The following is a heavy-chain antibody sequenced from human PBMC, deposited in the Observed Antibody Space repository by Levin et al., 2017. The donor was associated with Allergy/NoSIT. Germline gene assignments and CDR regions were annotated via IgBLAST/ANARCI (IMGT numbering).Heavy chain of an antibody. Sequence: SQTLSLTCTVSGDSISRGSYYWPWIRQLPGKGLEWIGFIPHSGSASYNPSLRSRLTLSLDTSKNQFSLKLASVTVADTAVYYCARDECAWFGECYGPDVWGQGTTVIVSS. CDR2: IPHSGSA. V-gene: IGHV4-31*03. CDR1: GDSISRGSYY. CDR3: ARDECAWFGECYGPDV. D-gene: IGHD3-10*01. J-gene: IGHJ6*02.